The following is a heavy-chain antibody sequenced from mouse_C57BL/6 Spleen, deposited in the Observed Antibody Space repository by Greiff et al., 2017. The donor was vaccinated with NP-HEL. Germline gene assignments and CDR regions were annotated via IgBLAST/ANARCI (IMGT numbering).Heavy chain of an antibody. Sequence: QVQLQQSGAELVKPGASVKLSCKASGYTFTEYTIHWVKQRSGQGLEWIGWFYPGSGSIKYNEKFKDKATLTADKSSSTVYMELSRLTSEDSAVYFCARHEDLYDGYYEGDYAMDYWGQGTSVTVSS. J-gene: IGHJ4*01. D-gene: IGHD2-3*01. V-gene: IGHV1-62-2*01. CDR2: FYPGSGSI. CDR1: GYTFTEYT. CDR3: ARHEDLYDGYYEGDYAMDY.